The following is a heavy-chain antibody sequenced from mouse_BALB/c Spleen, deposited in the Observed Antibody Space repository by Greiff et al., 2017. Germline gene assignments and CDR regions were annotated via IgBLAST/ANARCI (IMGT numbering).Heavy chain of an antibody. V-gene: IGHV3-2*02. CDR3: ARGVYYDYDVRDFDY. D-gene: IGHD2-4*01. CDR2: ISYSGST. Sequence: VQLKQSGPGLVKPSQSLSLTCTVTGYSITSDYAWNWIRQFPGNKLEWMGYISYSGSTSYNPSLKSRISITRDTSKNQFFLQLNSVTTEDTATYYCARGVYYDYDVRDFDYWGQGTTLTVSS. J-gene: IGHJ2*01. CDR1: GYSITSDYA.